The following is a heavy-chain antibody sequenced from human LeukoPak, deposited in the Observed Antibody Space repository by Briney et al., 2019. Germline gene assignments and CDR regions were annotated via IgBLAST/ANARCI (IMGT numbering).Heavy chain of an antibody. CDR3: ASAMVRGVIMFDY. CDR1: GYTFTSYY. CDR2: INPSGGST. V-gene: IGHV1-46*01. D-gene: IGHD3-10*01. J-gene: IGHJ4*02. Sequence: GASVKVSCKASGYTFTSYYMLWVRQAPGQGLEWMGIINPSGGSTSYAQKFQGRVTMTRDTSTSTVYMELSSLRSEDTAVYYCASAMVRGVIMFDYWGQGTLVTVSS.